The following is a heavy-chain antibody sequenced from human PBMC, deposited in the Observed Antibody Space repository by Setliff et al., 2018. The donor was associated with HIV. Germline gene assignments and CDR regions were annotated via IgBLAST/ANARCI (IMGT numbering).Heavy chain of an antibody. V-gene: IGHV4-34*01. Sequence: SETLSLTCAVYGGSFSDYYWSWVRQPPGKGLEWIGEIYFSGHTNYNPSLKSRVTLSLDNSKNQFSLKLTSVTAADTAVYYCARGDGYRANDAYYDTGMDVWGQGITVIVSS. CDR1: GGSFSDYY. J-gene: IGHJ6*02. CDR3: ARGDGYRANDAYYDTGMDV. D-gene: IGHD5-12*01. CDR2: IYFSGHT.